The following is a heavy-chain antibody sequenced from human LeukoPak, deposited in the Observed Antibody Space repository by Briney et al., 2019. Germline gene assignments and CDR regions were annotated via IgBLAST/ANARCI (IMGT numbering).Heavy chain of an antibody. CDR3: ARDRSNWAFHY. J-gene: IGHJ4*02. D-gene: IGHD1-1*01. Sequence: ASAKVSCKTSGYRFTDYYLHWVRQAPGQGPEWMGFINPYNGDKHSAQAFQGRVTLTWDTSISTAYMELSDLTPHDTALYYCARDRSNWAFHYWGQGTLVTVSS. V-gene: IGHV1-2*02. CDR2: INPYNGDK. CDR1: GYRFTDYY.